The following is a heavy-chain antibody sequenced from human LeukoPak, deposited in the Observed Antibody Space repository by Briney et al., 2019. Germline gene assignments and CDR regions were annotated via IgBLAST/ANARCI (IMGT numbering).Heavy chain of an antibody. CDR1: GFTFSSYA. V-gene: IGHV3-23*01. D-gene: IGHD1-14*01. CDR2: ISGSGGST. Sequence: PGGSLRLSCTASGFTFSSYAMSWVRQAPGKGLEWVSAISGSGGSTYYADSVKGRFTISRDNSKNTLYLQMNSLRAEDTAVYYCAKVRYMGPDFDYWGQGTLVTVSS. CDR3: AKVRYMGPDFDY. J-gene: IGHJ4*02.